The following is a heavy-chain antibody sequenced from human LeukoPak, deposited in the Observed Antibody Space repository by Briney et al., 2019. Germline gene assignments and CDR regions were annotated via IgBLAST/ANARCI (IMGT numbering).Heavy chain of an antibody. Sequence: SETLSLTCTVSGGSISSSSYYWGWIRQPPGKGLEWIGSIYYSGSTYYNPSLKSRVTISVDTSKNQFSLKLSSVTAADTAVYYCARNYGDYYTAFDYWGQGTLVTVSS. D-gene: IGHD4-17*01. CDR2: IYYSGST. J-gene: IGHJ4*02. CDR3: ARNYGDYYTAFDY. CDR1: GGSISSSSYY. V-gene: IGHV4-39*07.